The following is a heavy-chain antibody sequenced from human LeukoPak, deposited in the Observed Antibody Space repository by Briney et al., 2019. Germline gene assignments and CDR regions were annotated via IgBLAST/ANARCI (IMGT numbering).Heavy chain of an antibody. CDR2: IYPGDSDT. D-gene: IGHD2-15*01. CDR1: GFSFTNNW. CDR3: ARSGGSSECWFDP. Sequence: GESLNISCQASGFSFTNNWIGWVRQMPGKGLEWMGIIYPGDSDTTYSPSFQGQATISADKSVTTAYLQWSSLQAADTAMYYCARSGGSSECWFDPWGQGTLVTVSS. J-gene: IGHJ5*02. V-gene: IGHV5-51*01.